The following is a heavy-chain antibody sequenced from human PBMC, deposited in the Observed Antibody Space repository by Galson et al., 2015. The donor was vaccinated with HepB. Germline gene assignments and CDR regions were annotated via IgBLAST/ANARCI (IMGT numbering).Heavy chain of an antibody. Sequence: SLRLSCAASGFTFRDHYMDWVRQAPGKGLEWVGRSRNKVNSYTTEYAASVKGRFTVSRDDSKNLMYLQMNSLKSEDTAVYYCTRGARGTLTWGAAQYYYGMDVWGQGTTVTVSS. J-gene: IGHJ6*02. D-gene: IGHD3-9*01. CDR1: GFTFRDHY. CDR2: SRNKVNSYTT. CDR3: TRGARGTLTWGAAQYYYGMDV. V-gene: IGHV3-72*01.